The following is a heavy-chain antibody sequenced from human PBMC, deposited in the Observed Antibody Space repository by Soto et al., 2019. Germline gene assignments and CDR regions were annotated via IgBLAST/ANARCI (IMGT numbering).Heavy chain of an antibody. V-gene: IGHV5-51*01. Sequence: PGESLKISCKGSGYSFTSYWIGWVRQMPGKGLEWMGIIYPGDSDTRYSPSFQGQVTISADESISTAYLQWSSLKASDTAMYYCARQVEKWLPEPDNELYYGMDVWGQGTTVTVSS. CDR3: ARQVEKWLPEPDNELYYGMDV. J-gene: IGHJ6*02. CDR1: GYSFTSYW. CDR2: IYPGDSDT. D-gene: IGHD3-22*01.